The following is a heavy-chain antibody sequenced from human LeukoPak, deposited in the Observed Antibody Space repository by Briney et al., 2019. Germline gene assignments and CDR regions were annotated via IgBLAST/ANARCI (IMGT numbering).Heavy chain of an antibody. J-gene: IGHJ4*02. CDR2: IKQDGSEK. CDR3: ARGLGYSSSSGPLGY. Sequence: GGSLRLPCAASGFTFSSYWMSWVRQAPGKGLEWVANIKQDGSEKYYVDSVKGRFTISIDNAKNSLYLQMNSLRAEDTAVYYCARGLGYSSSSGPLGYWGQGTLVTVSS. V-gene: IGHV3-7*04. CDR1: GFTFSSYW. D-gene: IGHD6-6*01.